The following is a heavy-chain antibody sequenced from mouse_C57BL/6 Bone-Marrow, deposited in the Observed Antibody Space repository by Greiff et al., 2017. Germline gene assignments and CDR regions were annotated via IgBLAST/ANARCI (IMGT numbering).Heavy chain of an antibody. V-gene: IGHV1-69*01. D-gene: IGHD1-1*01. Sequence: QVQLKQPGAELVMPGASVKLSCKASGYTFTSYWMHWVKQRPGQGLEWIGEIDPSDSYTNYNQKFKGKSTLTVDKSSSTAYMQLSSLTSEDSAVYYCARSTTVVPDYWGQGTTLTVSS. CDR3: ARSTTVVPDY. CDR1: GYTFTSYW. CDR2: IDPSDSYT. J-gene: IGHJ2*01.